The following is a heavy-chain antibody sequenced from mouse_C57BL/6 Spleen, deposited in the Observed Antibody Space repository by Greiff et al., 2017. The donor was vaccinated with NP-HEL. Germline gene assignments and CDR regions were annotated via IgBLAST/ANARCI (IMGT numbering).Heavy chain of an antibody. CDR2: IYPRSVNT. V-gene: IGHV1-81*01. D-gene: IGHD2-4*01. CDR3: ARCRFYYDYDPYCYDMDC. CDR1: GYTFTSYG. J-gene: IGHJ4*01. Sequence: QVQLQQSGAELARPGASVKLSCKASGYTFTSYGISWVKQRTGQGLEWIGEIYPRSVNTYYNEKFKGKATLTADKSSSTAYMELRSLTAEDSAVYFCARCRFYYDYDPYCYDMDCWDQGTAVTVSS.